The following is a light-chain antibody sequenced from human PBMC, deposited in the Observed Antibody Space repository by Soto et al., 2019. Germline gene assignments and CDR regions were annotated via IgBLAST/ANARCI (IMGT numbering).Light chain of an antibody. Sequence: EIVMTQSPATLSVSPGERATLSCRASQSVSNNLPWYQQKPGQAPRLLIYLASTRATGIPARLSGSGSGTEFPITITSLQSEDFAVYYCQQYNNWPPTTFGQGTRLEIK. V-gene: IGKV3D-15*01. CDR3: QQYNNWPPTT. CDR1: QSVSNN. CDR2: LAS. J-gene: IGKJ5*01.